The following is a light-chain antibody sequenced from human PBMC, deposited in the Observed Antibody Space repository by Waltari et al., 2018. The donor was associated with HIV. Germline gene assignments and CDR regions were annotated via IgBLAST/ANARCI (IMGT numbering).Light chain of an antibody. Sequence: QSALTQPASVSGSPGQSITISCTGASFDIYGYTFVSWFQHQPGKSPKVSIYEVSNRPSGVSNRFSGAKSGNKASLTISVLQPEDEAEYFCVSYKSSSSPVFGGGTKLTV. V-gene: IGLV2-14*01. J-gene: IGLJ3*02. CDR1: SFDIYGYTF. CDR2: EVS. CDR3: VSYKSSSSPV.